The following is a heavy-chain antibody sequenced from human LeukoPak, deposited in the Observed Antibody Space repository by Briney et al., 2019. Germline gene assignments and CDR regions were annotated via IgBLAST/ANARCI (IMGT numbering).Heavy chain of an antibody. CDR1: GFTFSSYS. CDR3: AREGCCSGGSCSLDAFDI. D-gene: IGHD2-15*01. V-gene: IGHV3-48*01. Sequence: GGSLRLSCAASGFTFSSYSMNWVRQAPGKGLEWVSYISSSSSTIYYADSVKGRFTISRDNAKNSLYLQMNSLRAEDTAVYYCAREGCCSGGSCSLDAFDIWGQGTMVTVSS. CDR2: ISSSSSTI. J-gene: IGHJ3*02.